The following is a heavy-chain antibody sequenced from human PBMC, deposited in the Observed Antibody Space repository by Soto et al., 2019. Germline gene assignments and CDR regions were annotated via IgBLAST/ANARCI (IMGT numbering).Heavy chain of an antibody. CDR1: GFTFSSYA. J-gene: IGHJ6*02. CDR3: ARDRGLSDRVVVAATTYYYYYGMDV. V-gene: IGHV3-30*09. Sequence: QPGGSLRLSCAASGFTFSSYAMHWVRQAPGKGLEWVAVISYDGSNKYYADSVKGRFAISRDNSKNTLYLQMNSLRAEDTAVYYCARDRGLSDRVVVAATTYYYYYGMDVWGQGTTVTVSS. D-gene: IGHD2-15*01. CDR2: ISYDGSNK.